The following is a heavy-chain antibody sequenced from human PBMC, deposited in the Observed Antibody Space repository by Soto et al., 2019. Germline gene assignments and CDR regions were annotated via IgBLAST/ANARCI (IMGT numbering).Heavy chain of an antibody. CDR2: ISAYNGNT. CDR3: ARVYSSGANWFDP. J-gene: IGHJ5*02. D-gene: IGHD6-19*01. V-gene: IGHV1-18*04. Sequence: GGSVKVSYKASGDTFTSYGVSWVRQAPGQGLEWMGWISAYNGNTNYAQKLQGRVTMTTDTSTSTAYMELRSLRSDDTAVYYCARVYSSGANWFDPWAPGTLVTVSS. CDR1: GDTFTSYG.